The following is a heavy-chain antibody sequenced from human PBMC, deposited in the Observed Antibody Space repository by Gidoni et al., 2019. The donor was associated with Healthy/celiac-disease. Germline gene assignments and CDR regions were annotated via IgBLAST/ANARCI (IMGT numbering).Heavy chain of an antibody. Sequence: QLTLTEYGPPLVKPTQTLTLTCTFSGFSLSPSGVGVGCIRQPPGNALEWLALIYWDDDKRYSPSLKSRLTITKDTSKNQVVLTMTNMDPVDTATYYCAHTRTKWYSSCWYPNYYYYGMDVWGQGTTVTVSS. J-gene: IGHJ6*02. CDR1: GFSLSPSGVG. V-gene: IGHV2-5*02. CDR3: AHTRTKWYSSCWYPNYYYYGMDV. CDR2: IYWDDDK. D-gene: IGHD6-19*01.